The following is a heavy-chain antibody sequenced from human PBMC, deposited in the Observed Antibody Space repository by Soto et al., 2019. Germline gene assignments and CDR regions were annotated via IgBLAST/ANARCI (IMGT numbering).Heavy chain of an antibody. CDR3: ASSPQLLYAYYYYGMDV. D-gene: IGHD2-2*02. CDR1: GFTFSSYS. J-gene: IGHJ6*02. Sequence: GGSLRLSCAASGFTFSSYSMNWVRQAPGKGLEWVSSISSSSSYIYYADSVKGRFTISRDNAKNSLYLQMNSLRAEDTAVYYCASSPQLLYAYYYYGMDVWGQGTTVTVSS. CDR2: ISSSSSYI. V-gene: IGHV3-21*01.